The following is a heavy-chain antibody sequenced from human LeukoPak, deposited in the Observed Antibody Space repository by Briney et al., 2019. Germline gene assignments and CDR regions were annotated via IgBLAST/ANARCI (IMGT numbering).Heavy chain of an antibody. CDR2: ISSSSSYI. Sequence: GGSLRLSCAASGFTFSSYSMNWVRQAPGKGLEWVSSISSSSSYIYYADSVKGRFTTSRDNAKNSLYLQMNSLRAEDTAVYYCARGVSYYDSSGYKPSWGQGTLVTVSS. J-gene: IGHJ4*02. CDR1: GFTFSSYS. D-gene: IGHD3-22*01. CDR3: ARGVSYYDSSGYKPS. V-gene: IGHV3-21*01.